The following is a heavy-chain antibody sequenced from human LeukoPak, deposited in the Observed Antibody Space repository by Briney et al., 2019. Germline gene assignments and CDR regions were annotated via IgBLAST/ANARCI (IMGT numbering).Heavy chain of an antibody. CDR3: AKDLRAVADFRSFDY. J-gene: IGHJ4*02. CDR1: GFTFSSYG. V-gene: IGHV3-30*18. Sequence: PGGSLRLSCAASGFTFSSYGMHWVRQAPGKGLEWVAVISYDGSNKYYADSVKGRFTISRDNSKNTLYLQMNSLRAEDTAVYYCAKDLRAVADFRSFDYWGQGTLVTVSS. D-gene: IGHD6-19*01. CDR2: ISYDGSNK.